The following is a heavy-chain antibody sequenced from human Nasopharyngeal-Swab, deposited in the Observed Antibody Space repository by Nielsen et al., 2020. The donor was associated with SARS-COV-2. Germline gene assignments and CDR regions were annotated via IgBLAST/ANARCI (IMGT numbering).Heavy chain of an antibody. Sequence: SSVKVSCKASGCTFSSYAISWVRQAPGQGLEWMGGIIPIFGTANYAQKFQGRVTITADESTSTAYMELSSLRSEDTAVYYCARAGKKQGATEYYFDYWGQGTLVTVSS. D-gene: IGHD5-12*01. CDR3: ARAGKKQGATEYYFDY. J-gene: IGHJ4*02. CDR1: GCTFSSYA. CDR2: IIPIFGTA. V-gene: IGHV1-69*13.